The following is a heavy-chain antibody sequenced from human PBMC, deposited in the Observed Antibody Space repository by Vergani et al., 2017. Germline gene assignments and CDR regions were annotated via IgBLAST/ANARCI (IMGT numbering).Heavy chain of an antibody. Sequence: EVQLVESGGGLVQPGRSLRLSCAASGFTFDDYAMHWVRQAPGKGLEWVSGISWNRGRIGYADSVKGRFTIYRDNAKNSLYLQMNSLRAEDTALYYCAKVASLRSYYYYYYMDVWGKGTTVTVSS. V-gene: IGHV3-9*01. D-gene: IGHD2-21*01. CDR1: GFTFDDYA. J-gene: IGHJ6*03. CDR2: ISWNRGRI. CDR3: AKVASLRSYYYYYYMDV.